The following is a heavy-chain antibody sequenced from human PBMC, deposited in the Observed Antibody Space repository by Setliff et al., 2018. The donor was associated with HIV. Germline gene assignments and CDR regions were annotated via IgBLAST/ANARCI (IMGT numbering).Heavy chain of an antibody. Sequence: SETLSLTCAVSGYSISSGYYWGWIRQPPGKGLEWIGSISHSGSTYYNPSLKSRVTISVHTSKNQFSLKLNSVTAADTAVYYCARAPTGGLVGYFHHWGQGTLVTVSS. D-gene: IGHD3-10*01. J-gene: IGHJ1*01. CDR1: GYSISSGYY. V-gene: IGHV4-38-2*01. CDR2: ISHSGST. CDR3: ARAPTGGLVGYFHH.